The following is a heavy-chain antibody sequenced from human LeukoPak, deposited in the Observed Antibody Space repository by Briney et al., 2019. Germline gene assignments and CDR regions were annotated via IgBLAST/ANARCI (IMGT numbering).Heavy chain of an antibody. J-gene: IGHJ2*01. CDR3: ASLLGSSWYAPTGYFDL. CDR2: INWNGGST. Sequence: RPGGSLRLSCAASGFIFDDYGMSWVRQVPGKGLEWVSGINWNGGSTGYADSVKGRFTISRDNAKNSLYLQMNSLRAEDTALYHCASLLGSSWYAPTGYFDLWGRGTLVTVSS. D-gene: IGHD6-13*01. CDR1: GFIFDDYG. V-gene: IGHV3-20*01.